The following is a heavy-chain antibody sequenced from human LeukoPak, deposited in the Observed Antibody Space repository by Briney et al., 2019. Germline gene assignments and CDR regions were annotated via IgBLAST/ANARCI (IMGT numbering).Heavy chain of an antibody. CDR2: IYHSGST. CDR1: GYSISSGYY. V-gene: IGHV4-38-2*01. J-gene: IGHJ5*02. CDR3: ARHPYYDFWSAAGFDP. D-gene: IGHD3-3*01. Sequence: SETLSLTCAVSGYSISSGYYWGWIRQPPGKGLEWIGSIYHSGSTYYNPSLKSRVAISVDTSKNQFSLKLSSVTAADTAVYYCARHPYYDFWSAAGFDPWGQGTLVTVSS.